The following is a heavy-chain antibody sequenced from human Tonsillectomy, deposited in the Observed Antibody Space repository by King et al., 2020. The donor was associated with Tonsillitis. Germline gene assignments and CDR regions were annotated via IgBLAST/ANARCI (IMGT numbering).Heavy chain of an antibody. D-gene: IGHD1/OR15-1a*01. CDR1: GFTFGSAW. V-gene: IGHV3-15*01. CDR2: IKSKTDGGTT. J-gene: IGHJ4*02. Sequence: EVQLVESGGGLVKPGGSLRLSCAASGFTFGSAWMSWVRQAPGKGLEWVGRIKSKTDGGTTDYVAPVKGRFTISRDDSKNMLDLQMKSLKIEDTAVYYCTWNNWNNEGDYWGQGTLVTVSS. CDR3: TWNNWNNEGDY.